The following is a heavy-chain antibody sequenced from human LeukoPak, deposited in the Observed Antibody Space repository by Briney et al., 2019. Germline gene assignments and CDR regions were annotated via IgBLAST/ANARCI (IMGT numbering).Heavy chain of an antibody. D-gene: IGHD5/OR15-5a*01. CDR3: ARPLMSAPGHYMDV. J-gene: IGHJ6*03. V-gene: IGHV4-59*08. CDR1: GGSISSYY. CDR2: IYYSGST. Sequence: SETLSLTCTVSGGSISSYYWSWIRQPPGKGLEWIGYIYYSGSTNYNPSLKSRVTISVDTSKNQFSLKLSSVTAADTAVYYCARPLMSAPGHYMDVWGKGTTVTVSS.